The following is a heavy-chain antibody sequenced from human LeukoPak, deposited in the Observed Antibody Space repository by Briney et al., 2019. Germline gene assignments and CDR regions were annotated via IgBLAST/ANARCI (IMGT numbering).Heavy chain of an antibody. CDR3: ARANGNYCSSTSCPTYDFDY. CDR1: GGSISSSSYY. CDR2: IYYSGST. Sequence: SETLSLTCTVSGGSISSSSYYSGWVRQPPGKGLEWIGSIYYSGSTYYHPSLKSQVPISVDTSKNQFSLKLSSVTAADTAVYYCARANGNYCSSTSCPTYDFDYWGQGTLVTVSS. J-gene: IGHJ4*02. D-gene: IGHD2-2*01. V-gene: IGHV4-39*01.